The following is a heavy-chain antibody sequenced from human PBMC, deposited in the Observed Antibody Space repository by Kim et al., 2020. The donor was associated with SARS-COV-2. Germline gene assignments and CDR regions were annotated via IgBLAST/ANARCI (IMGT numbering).Heavy chain of an antibody. CDR3: ARAYSSSWYVGNNWFDP. Sequence: SETLSLPCTVSGGSISSYYWSWIRQPPGKGLEWIGYIYYSGSTNYNPSLKSRVTISVDTSKNQFSLKLSSVTAADTAVYYCARAYSSSWYVGNNWFDPWGQGTLVTVSS. CDR1: GGSISSYY. CDR2: IYYSGST. V-gene: IGHV4-59*13. D-gene: IGHD6-13*01. J-gene: IGHJ5*02.